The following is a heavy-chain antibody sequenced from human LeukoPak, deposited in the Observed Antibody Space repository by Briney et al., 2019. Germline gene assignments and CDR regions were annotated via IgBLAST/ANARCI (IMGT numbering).Heavy chain of an antibody. J-gene: IGHJ4*02. CDR3: AKDDGAIDY. CDR2: ISSSGSTI. Sequence: TGGSLRLSCAASGFTFSSYEMNWVRQAPGKGLEWVSYISSSGSTIYYADSVKGRFTISRDNAKNSLYLQMDSLRADDTALYYCAKDDGAIDYWGQGTLVTVSS. D-gene: IGHD4-17*01. CDR1: GFTFSSYE. V-gene: IGHV3-48*03.